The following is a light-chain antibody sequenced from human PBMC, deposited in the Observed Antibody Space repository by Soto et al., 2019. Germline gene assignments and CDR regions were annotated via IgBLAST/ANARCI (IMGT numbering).Light chain of an antibody. V-gene: IGLV1-44*01. CDR2: SND. CDR3: GTWDSSLNGVV. CDR1: SSNIGSNT. J-gene: IGLJ3*02. Sequence: QSVLTQAPSASATPGQRVTISCSGSSSNIGSNTVSWYQQVPGTAPKLLIYSNDQRPSGVPDRFSGSKSGTSASLGIAGLQSGDEADYYCGTWDSSLNGVVFGGGTKLTVL.